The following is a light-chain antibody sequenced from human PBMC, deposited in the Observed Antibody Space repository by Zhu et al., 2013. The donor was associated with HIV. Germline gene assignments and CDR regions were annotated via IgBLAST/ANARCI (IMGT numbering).Light chain of an antibody. Sequence: DIQMTQSPSSLSASVGDRVTITCRASQSISSYLNWYQQKPRKAPKLLIYAASSLQSGVPSRFSGSGSGTDFTLTISSLQPEDFATYYCQKYNSAPWTFGQGTKVEIK. CDR2: AAS. J-gene: IGKJ1*01. CDR3: QKYNSAPWT. V-gene: IGKV1-39*01. CDR1: QSISSY.